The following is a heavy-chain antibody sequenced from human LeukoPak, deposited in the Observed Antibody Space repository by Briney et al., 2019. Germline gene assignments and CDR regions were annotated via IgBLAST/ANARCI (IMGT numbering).Heavy chain of an antibody. V-gene: IGHV1-3*04. Sequence: GASVKVSCKASGYTFTSFAIHWVRQAPGQRLEWMGWINTDNDNTKYSQNFQGRVTITRDTSASTAYMELSSLRSEDTAVYYCARGDFLGIAAPHSYFDYWGQGTLVTVSS. J-gene: IGHJ4*02. CDR2: INTDNDNT. CDR1: GYTFTSFA. CDR3: ARGDFLGIAAPHSYFDY. D-gene: IGHD6-13*01.